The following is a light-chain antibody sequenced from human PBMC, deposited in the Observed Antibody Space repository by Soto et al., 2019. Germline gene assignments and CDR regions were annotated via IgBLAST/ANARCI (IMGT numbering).Light chain of an antibody. CDR3: QSYDSSLSSWV. CDR1: SSNIGAGYV. V-gene: IGLV1-40*01. J-gene: IGLJ3*02. CDR2: DNT. Sequence: QSALTQPPSVSGAPGQRVTISCTGSSSNIGAGYVVHWYQQLPGIAPKLLIYDNTNRPSGVPDRFSGSKSGTSASLAITGLQAEDEADYYCQSYDSSLSSWVFGGGTKLTVL.